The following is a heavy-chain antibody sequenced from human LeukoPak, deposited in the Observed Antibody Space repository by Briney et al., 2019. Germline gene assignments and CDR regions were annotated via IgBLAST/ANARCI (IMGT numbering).Heavy chain of an antibody. J-gene: IGHJ4*02. CDR2: INPNSGDT. CDR1: GYTFTAYY. V-gene: IGHV1-2*02. CDR3: ARAYGSGTSYHPDY. Sequence: ASVKVSCKASGYTFTAYYMHWVRQAPGQGHEWMGWINPNSGDTNSSQKLQDRVTLTRDTSISTAYMELSSLTSDDTAVYYCARAYGSGTSYHPDYWGQGTLVTVSS. D-gene: IGHD3-10*01.